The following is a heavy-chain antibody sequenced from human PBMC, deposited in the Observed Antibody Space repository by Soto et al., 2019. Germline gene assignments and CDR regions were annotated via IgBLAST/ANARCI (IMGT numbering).Heavy chain of an antibody. CDR1: GFTFSSYA. CDR2: ISGSGGST. D-gene: IGHD3-10*01. Sequence: GGSLRLSCAASGFTFSSYAMSWVRQAPGKGLEWVSAISGSGGSTYYADSVKGRFTISRDNSKNTLYLQMNSLRAEDTAGYYCAKVEHYGSGSSYPNDYWGQGTLVTVSS. J-gene: IGHJ4*02. V-gene: IGHV3-23*01. CDR3: AKVEHYGSGSSYPNDY.